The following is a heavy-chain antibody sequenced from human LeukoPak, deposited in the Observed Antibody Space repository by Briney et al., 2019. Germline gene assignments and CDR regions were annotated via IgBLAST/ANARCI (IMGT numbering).Heavy chain of an antibody. Sequence: SETLSLTCTVSAGSINSGGYFWTWVRQHPGEGLEWIGYIWNSGNSYYNPSLSSRVIISADSSKSTFSLKLSSVTAADTAAYYCARYHCGSTYCPGVDFYGQGTLVTVSS. V-gene: IGHV4-31*03. CDR3: ARYHCGSTYCPGVDF. CDR2: IWNSGNS. CDR1: AGSINSGGYF. D-gene: IGHD2-2*01. J-gene: IGHJ4*02.